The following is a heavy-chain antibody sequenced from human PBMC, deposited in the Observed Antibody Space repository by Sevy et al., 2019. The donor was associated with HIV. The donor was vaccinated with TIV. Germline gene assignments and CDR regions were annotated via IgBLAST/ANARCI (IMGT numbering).Heavy chain of an antibody. Sequence: GGSLRLSCAASGFTFSSYSMNWVRQAPGKGLEWVSYISSSSSTTYYADSVKGRFTISRDNAKNSLYLQMNSLRDEDTAVYYCARVVDYYDSSGYWNWGQGTLVTVSS. J-gene: IGHJ4*02. CDR1: GFTFSSYS. CDR2: ISSSSSTT. CDR3: ARVVDYYDSSGYWN. D-gene: IGHD3-22*01. V-gene: IGHV3-48*02.